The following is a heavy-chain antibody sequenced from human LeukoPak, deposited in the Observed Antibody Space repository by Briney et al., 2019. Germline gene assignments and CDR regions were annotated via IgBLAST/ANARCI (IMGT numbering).Heavy chain of an antibody. J-gene: IGHJ6*02. D-gene: IGHD6-19*01. CDR2: INHSGST. V-gene: IGHV4-34*01. CDR3: AGFRGAIAVAGTLTRGSSYYGMDV. Sequence: PSETLSLTCAVYGGSFSGYYWSWIRQPPGKWLEWIGEINHSGSTNYNPSLKSRVTISVDTSKNQFSLKLSAVTAADTAVNYCAGFRGAIAVAGTLTRGSSYYGMDVWRQGTTVTVSS. CDR1: GGSFSGYY.